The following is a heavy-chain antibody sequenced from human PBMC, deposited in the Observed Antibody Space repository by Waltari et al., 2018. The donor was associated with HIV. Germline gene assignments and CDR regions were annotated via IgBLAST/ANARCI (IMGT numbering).Heavy chain of an antibody. CDR3: AKLSHIAVAGTIDY. V-gene: IGHV3-23*01. CDR1: EFTFTKSA. CDR2: MSGSGGSA. J-gene: IGHJ4*02. D-gene: IGHD6-19*01. Sequence: EVQLLESGGGLVQPGGSLRLSCAASEFTFTKSAMNWVRQAPGKGLEWVSAMSGSGGSAYYADSVKGRFTISRDNSKNTLFLQMDSLRAEDTAIYYCAKLSHIAVAGTIDYWGQGTLVTVSA.